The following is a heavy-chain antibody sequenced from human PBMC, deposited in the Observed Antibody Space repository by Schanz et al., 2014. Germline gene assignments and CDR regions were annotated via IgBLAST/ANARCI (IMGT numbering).Heavy chain of an antibody. V-gene: IGHV3-48*01. CDR1: GFSFSSYS. Sequence: DLVESGGGLIQRGESLRLSCSASGFSFSSYSMNWVRQAPGNGLEWLSYIDGKSTTVYYADSVKGRFTVSRDNSKNTLYLQMNSLRAEDTAVYYCARDIEGCDGGGGGFDPWGQGTLVTVSS. J-gene: IGHJ5*01. CDR2: IDGKSTTV. CDR3: ARDIEGCDGGGGGFDP. D-gene: IGHD2-21*01.